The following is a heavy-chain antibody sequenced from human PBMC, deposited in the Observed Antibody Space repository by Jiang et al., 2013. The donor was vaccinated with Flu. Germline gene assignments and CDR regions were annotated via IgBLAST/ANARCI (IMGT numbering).Heavy chain of an antibody. J-gene: IGHJ4*02. Sequence: SGAEVKKPGSSVKVSCKASGGTFSSYAISWVRQAPGQGLEWMGRIIPILGIANYAQKFQGRVTITADKSTSTAYMELSSLRSEDTAVYYCARDGRGYNWNDGFDYWGQGTLVTVSS. CDR3: ARDGRGYNWNDGFDY. V-gene: IGHV1-69*04. CDR2: IIPILGIA. CDR1: GGTFSSYA. D-gene: IGHD1-20*01.